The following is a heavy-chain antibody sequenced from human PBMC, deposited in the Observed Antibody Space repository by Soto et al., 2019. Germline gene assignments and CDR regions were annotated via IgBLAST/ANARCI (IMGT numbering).Heavy chain of an antibody. CDR3: ARGGGGTMIVVVPGYFDY. CDR1: GGTFSSYA. J-gene: IGHJ4*02. CDR2: IIPIFGTA. Sequence: VKVSFKASGGTFSSYAISWVRQAPGQGLEWMGGIIPIFGTANYAQKFQGRVTITADESTSTAYMELSSLRSEDTAVYYCARGGGGTMIVVVPGYFDYWGQGTLVTGS. D-gene: IGHD3-22*01. V-gene: IGHV1-69*13.